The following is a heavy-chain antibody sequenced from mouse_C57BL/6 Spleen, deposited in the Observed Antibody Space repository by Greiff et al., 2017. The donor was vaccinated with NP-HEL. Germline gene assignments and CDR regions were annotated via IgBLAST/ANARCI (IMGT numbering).Heavy chain of an antibody. CDR1: GYTFTTYP. V-gene: IGHV1-47*01. D-gene: IGHD2-4*01. J-gene: IGHJ4*01. Sequence: VQLQQSGAELVKPGASVKMSCKASGYTFTTYPIEWMKQNHGKSLEWIGNFHTYNDDTKYNEKFKGKDTLTVEKSSSTVYLDLSRLASDDSAVYYCARQGLRYAMDYWGQGTSVTVSS. CDR2: FHTYNDDT. CDR3: ARQGLRYAMDY.